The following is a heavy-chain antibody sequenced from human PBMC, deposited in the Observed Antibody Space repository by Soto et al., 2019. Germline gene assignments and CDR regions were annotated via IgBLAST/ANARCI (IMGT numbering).Heavy chain of an antibody. CDR3: AKELLEVVPAAIDS. V-gene: IGHV3-23*01. D-gene: IGHD2-2*01. Sequence: EVQLLESGGGLVQPGGSLRLSCAASGFTFSSYAMSWVRQAPGKGLEWVSTITTSGGSTYNADSVKGRFTISRDNSKNTLYLQMNSLRADDTALYYCAKELLEVVPAAIDSWCQGTLVTVSS. J-gene: IGHJ4*02. CDR2: ITTSGGST. CDR1: GFTFSSYA.